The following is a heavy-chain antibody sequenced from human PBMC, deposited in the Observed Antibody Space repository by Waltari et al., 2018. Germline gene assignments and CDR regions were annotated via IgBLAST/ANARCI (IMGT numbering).Heavy chain of an antibody. CDR1: GGSISSYY. J-gene: IGHJ4*02. D-gene: IGHD2-15*01. Sequence: QVQLQESGPGLVKPSETLSLTCTVPGGSISSYYWSWIRQPPGKGLEWIGYIYYSGSTNYNPSLKSRVTISVDTSKNQFSLKLSSVTAADTAVYYCARDGAASGPIDYWGQGTLVTVSS. CDR3: ARDGAASGPIDY. V-gene: IGHV4-59*01. CDR2: IYYSGST.